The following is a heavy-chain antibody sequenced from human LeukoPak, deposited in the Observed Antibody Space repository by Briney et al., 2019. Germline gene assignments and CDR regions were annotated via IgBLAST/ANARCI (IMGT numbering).Heavy chain of an antibody. CDR1: GFTFSSYW. V-gene: IGHV3-74*01. CDR2: IHSDGSST. Sequence: GGSLRLSCAASGFTFSSYWMHWVRQAPGKGLVRVSRIHSDGSSTSYADSVRGRFTISRDDAKSTLYLQMNSLRAEDTAVYYCARSGWPYYFDYWGQGTLVTVSS. J-gene: IGHJ4*02. D-gene: IGHD3-22*01. CDR3: ARSGWPYYFDY.